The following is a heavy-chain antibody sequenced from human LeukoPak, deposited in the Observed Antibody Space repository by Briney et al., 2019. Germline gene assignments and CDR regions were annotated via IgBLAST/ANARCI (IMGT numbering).Heavy chain of an antibody. CDR3: ARVAVADTSATFDY. CDR2: INHSGST. Sequence: SETLSLTCAVYGGSFSGYYWSWIRQPPGKGLEWIGEINHSGSTNYNPSLKSRVTISVDTSKNQFSLKLSSVTAADTAVYYCARVAVADTSATFDYWGQGTLVTVSS. CDR1: GGSFSGYY. J-gene: IGHJ4*02. V-gene: IGHV4-34*01. D-gene: IGHD6-19*01.